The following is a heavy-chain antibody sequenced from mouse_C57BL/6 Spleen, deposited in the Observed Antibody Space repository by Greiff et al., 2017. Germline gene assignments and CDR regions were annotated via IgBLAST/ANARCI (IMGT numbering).Heavy chain of an antibody. J-gene: IGHJ1*03. CDR2: IYPGSGNT. V-gene: IGHV1-76*01. D-gene: IGHD1-1*01. Sequence: VKVIESGAELVRPGASVKLSCKASGYTFTDYYINWVKQRPGQGLEWIARIYPGSGNTYYNEKFKGKATLTAEKSSSTAYMQLSSLTSEDSAVYFCARAHYYGSSHWYFDVWGTGTTVTVSS. CDR1: GYTFTDYY. CDR3: ARAHYYGSSHWYFDV.